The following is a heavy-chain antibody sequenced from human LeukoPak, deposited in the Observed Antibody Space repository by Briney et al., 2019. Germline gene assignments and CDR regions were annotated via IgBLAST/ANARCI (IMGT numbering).Heavy chain of an antibody. Sequence: GASVKVSCKASGGTFSSYAISWVRQAPGQGLEWMGGIIPIFGTANNAQKFQGRVTITTDESTSTAYMELSSLRSEDTAVYYCARGGRDYHGSVFDYWGQGTLVTVSS. J-gene: IGHJ4*02. CDR3: ARGGRDYHGSVFDY. D-gene: IGHD4-11*01. CDR1: GGTFSSYA. CDR2: IIPIFGTA. V-gene: IGHV1-69*05.